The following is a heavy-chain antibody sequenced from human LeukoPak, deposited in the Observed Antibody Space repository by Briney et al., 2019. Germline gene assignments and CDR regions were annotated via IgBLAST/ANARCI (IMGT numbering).Heavy chain of an antibody. D-gene: IGHD3-10*01. Sequence: PWETLSLTCTVSGGSISSSSYYWVWIRQPPGKGLEWIGSIYYSGSTYYNPSLKRRVTICVDTSKKQFSLKLSLMTAADTAAYCCAAHDSATLTRWFDAWGQGTLVTVSS. V-gene: IGHV4-39*01. CDR1: GGSISSSSYY. J-gene: IGHJ5*02. CDR3: AAHDSATLTRWFDA. CDR2: IYYSGST.